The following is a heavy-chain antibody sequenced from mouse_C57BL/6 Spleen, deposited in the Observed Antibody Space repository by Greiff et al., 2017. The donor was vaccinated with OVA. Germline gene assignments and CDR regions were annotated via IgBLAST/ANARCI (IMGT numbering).Heavy chain of an antibody. CDR3: ARRYYGSSYYFDV. CDR2: ISGGGGNT. CDR1: GFTFSSYT. D-gene: IGHD1-1*01. J-gene: IGHJ1*03. V-gene: IGHV5-9*01. Sequence: EVQVVDSGGGLVKPGGSLKLSCAASGFTFSSYTMSWVRQTPEKRLEWVATISGGGGNTYYPDSVKGRFTISRDNAKNTLYLQMSSLRSEDTALYYCARRYYGSSYYFDVWGTGTTVTVSS.